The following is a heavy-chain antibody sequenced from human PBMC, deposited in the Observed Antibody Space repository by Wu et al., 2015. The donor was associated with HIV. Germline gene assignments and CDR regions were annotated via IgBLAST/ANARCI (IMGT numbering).Heavy chain of an antibody. V-gene: IGHV1-46*03. Sequence: QVQLVQSGAEVKKPGASVKVSCKASGYTFTSYYMHWVRQAPGQGLEWMGIINPSGGSTSYAQKFQGRVTMTRDTSTSTVYMELSSLRSEDTAVYYCARGDMVRGVIVVDLNYWGQGTLVTVSS. CDR1: GYTFTSYY. CDR2: INPSGGST. J-gene: IGHJ4*02. CDR3: ARGDMVRGVIVVDLNY. D-gene: IGHD3-10*01.